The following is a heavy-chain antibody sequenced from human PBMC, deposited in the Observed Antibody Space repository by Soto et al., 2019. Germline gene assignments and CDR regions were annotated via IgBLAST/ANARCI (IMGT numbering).Heavy chain of an antibody. CDR3: ARSTIRHAFDI. CDR1: GGSNSSYY. J-gene: IGHJ3*02. CDR2: IYNRGNT. Sequence: QVQLQEAGPGLVKPSETLSLTCTVSGGSNSSYYWSWIRQPPGKGLEWIGYIYNRGNTNYNPSLKSRVTISVHTSKNQFSLKLSSVTAADTAVYFCARSTIRHAFDIWGQGTVVTVSS. V-gene: IGHV4-59*01.